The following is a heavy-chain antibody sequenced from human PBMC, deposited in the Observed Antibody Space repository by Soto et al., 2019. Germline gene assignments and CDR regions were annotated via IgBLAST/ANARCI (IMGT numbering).Heavy chain of an antibody. Sequence: GGSLRLSCASSGFTFDDYTMHLVRQAPGKGLEWVSLISWDGGSTYYADSVKGRFTISRDNSKNSLYLQMNRLRTEDTALYYCAKDTSGYPDYWGQGTLVTVSS. CDR3: AKDTSGYPDY. CDR1: GFTFDDYT. D-gene: IGHD3-22*01. J-gene: IGHJ4*02. V-gene: IGHV3-43*01. CDR2: ISWDGGST.